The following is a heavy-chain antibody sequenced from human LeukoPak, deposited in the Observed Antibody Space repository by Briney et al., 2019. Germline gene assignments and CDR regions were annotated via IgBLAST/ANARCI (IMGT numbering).Heavy chain of an antibody. CDR3: ARHRLINHSCIHCWFDP. D-gene: IGHD2-15*01. CDR2: IYYSGST. CDR1: GGSISSSSYY. J-gene: IGHJ5*02. Sequence: PSETLSLTCTVPGGSISSSSYYWGWIRQPPGKGLEWIGSIYYSGSTYYNPSLKSRVTISVDTSKNQFSLKLSSVTAADTAVYYCARHRLINHSCIHCWFDPWGQGTLVTISS. V-gene: IGHV4-39*01.